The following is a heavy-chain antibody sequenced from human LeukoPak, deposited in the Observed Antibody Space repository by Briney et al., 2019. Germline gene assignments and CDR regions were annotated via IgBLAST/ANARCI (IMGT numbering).Heavy chain of an antibody. CDR3: ASGLRDSSGWVDY. J-gene: IGHJ4*02. Sequence: SVKVSCKAPGGTFSSYAISWVRQAPGQGLEWMGRIIPILGIANYAQKFQGRVTITADKSTSTAHMELSSLRSEDTAVYYCASGLRDSSGWVDYWGQGTLVTVSS. CDR1: GGTFSSYA. CDR2: IIPILGIA. D-gene: IGHD6-19*01. V-gene: IGHV1-69*04.